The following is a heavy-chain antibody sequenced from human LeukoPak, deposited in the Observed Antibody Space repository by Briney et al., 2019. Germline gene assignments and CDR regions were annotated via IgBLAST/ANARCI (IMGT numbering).Heavy chain of an antibody. V-gene: IGHV3-30-3*01. D-gene: IGHD4-17*01. CDR1: GFTFSSYA. CDR3: ARWYGDYFDY. Sequence: GRSLRLSCAASGFTFSSYAMHWVRQAPGKGLEWVAVISYDGSNKYYADSVKGRFTISRDNSKNTLYLQMNSLRAKDTAVYYCARWYGDYFDYWGQGTLVTVSS. J-gene: IGHJ4*02. CDR2: ISYDGSNK.